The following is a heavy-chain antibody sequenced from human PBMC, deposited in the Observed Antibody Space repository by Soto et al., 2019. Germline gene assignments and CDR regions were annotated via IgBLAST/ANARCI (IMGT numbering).Heavy chain of an antibody. J-gene: IGHJ6*03. Sequence: EVQLVESGGGLVKPGGSLRLSCAASGFTFSSYNMNWVRQAPGKGLEWVSSLSSSSSYIYYADSVKGRFTISRDNAKNSLYRQMNSLRAEDTAVYYCAGGCIMYGDYRSMDVWGKGTTVTVSS. V-gene: IGHV3-21*01. CDR3: AGGCIMYGDYRSMDV. CDR2: LSSSSSYI. CDR1: GFTFSSYN. D-gene: IGHD4-17*01.